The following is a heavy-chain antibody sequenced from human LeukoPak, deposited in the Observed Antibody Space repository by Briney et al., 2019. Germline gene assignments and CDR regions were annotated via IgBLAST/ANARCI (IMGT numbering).Heavy chain of an antibody. CDR3: ARGRSGTYLYYFDY. J-gene: IGHJ4*02. CDR2: MNPNSGNT. D-gene: IGHD1-26*01. V-gene: IGHV1-8*01. Sequence: GASVKVSRKASAYTFTSYDINWVRQATGQGLGWMGWMNPNSGNTGYAQKFQGRVTMTRNTSISTAYMELSSLRSEDTAVYYCARGRSGTYLYYFDYWGQGTLVTVSS. CDR1: AYTFTSYD.